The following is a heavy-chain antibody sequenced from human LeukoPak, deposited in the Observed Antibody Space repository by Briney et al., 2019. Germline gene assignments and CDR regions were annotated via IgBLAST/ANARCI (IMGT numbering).Heavy chain of an antibody. D-gene: IGHD1-26*01. CDR1: GASIIGGTYY. CDR2: IYYTGST. V-gene: IGHV4-39*01. J-gene: IGHJ4*02. Sequence: PSETLSLTCSVSGASIIGGTYYWGCIRQPPGKGLEWIGSIYYTGSTYDNPSLKSRVTISVDTSKNQFSLKLSSVTAADTAVYYCARRGGSGRAFDYWGRGTLVTVSS. CDR3: ARRGGSGRAFDY.